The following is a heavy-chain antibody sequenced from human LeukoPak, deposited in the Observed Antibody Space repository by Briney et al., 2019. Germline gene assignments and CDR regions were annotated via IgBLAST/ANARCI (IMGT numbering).Heavy chain of an antibody. J-gene: IGHJ4*02. V-gene: IGHV1-8*03. CDR3: AREGGSSGWYYFDY. CDR2: MNPNSGNT. CDR1: GYTFTSYD. D-gene: IGHD3-22*01. Sequence: ASVKVSCKASGYTFTSYDINWVRQATGQGLEWMGWMNPNSGNTGYAQKFQGRVTITRNTSISTAYMELSSLRSEDTAVYYCAREGGSSGWYYFDYWGQGTLVTVSS.